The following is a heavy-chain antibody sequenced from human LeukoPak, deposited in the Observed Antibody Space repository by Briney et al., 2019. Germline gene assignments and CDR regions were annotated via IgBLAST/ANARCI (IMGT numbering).Heavy chain of an antibody. D-gene: IGHD3-22*01. Sequence: SETLSLTCTVSGGSISTYYWSWIRQPAGKGLEWIGRIYTSGSSDYNPSLKSRVTMSVDTSKNQFSLKLSSVTAADTAVYYCARGIVSGYYPHYHYYMDVWGKGTTVTVSS. CDR3: ARGIVSGYYPHYHYYMDV. V-gene: IGHV4-4*07. CDR1: GGSISTYY. CDR2: IYTSGSS. J-gene: IGHJ6*03.